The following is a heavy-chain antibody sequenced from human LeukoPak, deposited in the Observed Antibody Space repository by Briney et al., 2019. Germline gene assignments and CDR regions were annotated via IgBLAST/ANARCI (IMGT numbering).Heavy chain of an antibody. Sequence: ASVTVSCKASGYTFTGYYMHWVRQAPGQGLEWMGWINPNSGGTNYAQKFQGRVTMTRDTSISTAYMELSRLRSDDTAVYYCARPAYSSGWPEYFQHWGQGTLVTVSS. CDR1: GYTFTGYY. J-gene: IGHJ1*01. CDR2: INPNSGGT. D-gene: IGHD6-19*01. CDR3: ARPAYSSGWPEYFQH. V-gene: IGHV1-2*02.